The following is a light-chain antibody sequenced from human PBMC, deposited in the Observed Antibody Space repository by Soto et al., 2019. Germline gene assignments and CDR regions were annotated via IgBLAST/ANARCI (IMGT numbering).Light chain of an antibody. CDR3: QQYNSYSTWT. V-gene: IGKV1-5*01. J-gene: IGKJ1*01. CDR1: QSISSW. CDR2: DAS. Sequence: DIQMTQAPSTLSASVVYRVSITCLASQSISSWLAWYQQKPGKAPKLLIYDASSLESGVPSRFSGSGSGTEFTLTISSLQPDDFATYYCQQYNSYSTWTFGQGTKVDIK.